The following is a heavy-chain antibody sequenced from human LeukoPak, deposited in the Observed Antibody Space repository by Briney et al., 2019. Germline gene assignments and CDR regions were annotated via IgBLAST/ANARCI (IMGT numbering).Heavy chain of an antibody. V-gene: IGHV4-59*01. CDR3: ARGGIQLWLYVLDY. CDR1: GGSISSYY. CDR2: IYYRGST. J-gene: IGHJ4*02. D-gene: IGHD5-18*01. Sequence: SEXXXXTCTVSGGSISSYYWSWVRQPPGKGGEGIGYIYYRGSTNYNPSLKSRVTISVDTSKTQFSLKLSSVTAADTAVYYCARGGIQLWLYVLDYWGQGTLVTVSS.